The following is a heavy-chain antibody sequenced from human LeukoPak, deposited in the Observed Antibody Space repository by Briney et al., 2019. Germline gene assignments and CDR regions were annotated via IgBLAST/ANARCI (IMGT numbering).Heavy chain of an antibody. CDR1: GYTFTSYG. Sequence: GASVKVSCKASGYTFTSYGISWVRQAPGRGPEWMGWISAYNGNTNNAQKLQGTVTMATDTSTSTAYMELRSLRSDDTAVYYCARDVVAGTPYRFDPWGQGTLVTVSS. CDR2: ISAYNGNT. V-gene: IGHV1-18*01. CDR3: ARDVVAGTPYRFDP. D-gene: IGHD2-15*01. J-gene: IGHJ5*02.